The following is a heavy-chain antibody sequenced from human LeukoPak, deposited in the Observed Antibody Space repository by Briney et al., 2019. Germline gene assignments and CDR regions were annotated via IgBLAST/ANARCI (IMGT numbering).Heavy chain of an antibody. D-gene: IGHD6-13*01. Sequence: SETLSHTCTVSGDSFTRSTYYWAWIRQTPRKGLEWIATMYHRGSRYYNPSLENRVTMSIDSNRFSLKLRSVTATDSGVYYCARLPGLYSSSLDKWGRGAQVIVSS. V-gene: IGHV4-39*02. J-gene: IGHJ4*02. CDR3: ARLPGLYSSSLDK. CDR2: MYHRGSR. CDR1: GDSFTRSTYY.